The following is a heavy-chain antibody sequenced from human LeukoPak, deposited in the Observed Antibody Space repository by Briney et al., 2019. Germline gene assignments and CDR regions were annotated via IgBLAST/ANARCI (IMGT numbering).Heavy chain of an antibody. J-gene: IGHJ5*02. Sequence: ASVKVSCKASGYTFTSYAMNWVRQAPGQGLEWMGWINTNTGNPTYAQGFTGRFVFSLDTSVSTAYLQISSLKAEDTAVYYCARANPRRYYDSSWFDPWGQGTLVTVSS. V-gene: IGHV7-4-1*02. CDR3: ARANPRRYYDSSWFDP. CDR2: INTNTGNP. D-gene: IGHD3-22*01. CDR1: GYTFTSYA.